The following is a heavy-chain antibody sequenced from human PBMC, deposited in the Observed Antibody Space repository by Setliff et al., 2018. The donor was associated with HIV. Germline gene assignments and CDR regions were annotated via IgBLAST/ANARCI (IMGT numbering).Heavy chain of an antibody. J-gene: IGHJ6*03. Sequence: ASVKVSCKASGYTLTNYGISWVRQAPGQGLEWMGWISADNGDTNYPQKLQGRVTMTTDTSTSTAYMELRSLRSDDTAVYYCARVIDYGVLYLSYYMDVWGKGTTVTVSS. CDR2: ISADNGDT. CDR3: ARVIDYGVLYLSYYMDV. CDR1: GYTLTNYG. D-gene: IGHD4-17*01. V-gene: IGHV1-18*01.